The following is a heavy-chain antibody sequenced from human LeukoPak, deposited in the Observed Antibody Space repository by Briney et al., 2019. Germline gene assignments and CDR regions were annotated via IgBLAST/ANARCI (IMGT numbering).Heavy chain of an antibody. J-gene: IGHJ4*02. Sequence: GASVKVSCKAGNYSFINYGLTWVRQAPGQRLVWMGWISTYSGDTNYAQNFQGRVTLTRDTSTSTAYMDLNNLTPDDTAVYYCARVEYSSRRGDYWGQGTLVTVSS. D-gene: IGHD3-22*01. CDR1: NYSFINYG. CDR2: ISTYSGDT. V-gene: IGHV1-18*01. CDR3: ARVEYSSRRGDY.